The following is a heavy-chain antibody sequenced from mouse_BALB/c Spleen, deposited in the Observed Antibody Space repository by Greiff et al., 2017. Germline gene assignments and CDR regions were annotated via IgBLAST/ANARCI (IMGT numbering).Heavy chain of an antibody. Sequence: EVKLVESGGGLVQPGGSRKLSCAASGFTFSSFGMHWVRQAPEKGLEWVAYISSGSSTIYYADTVKGRFTISRDNPKNTLFLQMTSLRSEDTAMYYCARGHYRYDEWFAYWGQGTLVTVSA. CDR1: GFTFSSFG. D-gene: IGHD2-14*01. J-gene: IGHJ3*01. CDR2: ISSGSSTI. CDR3: ARGHYRYDEWFAY. V-gene: IGHV5-17*02.